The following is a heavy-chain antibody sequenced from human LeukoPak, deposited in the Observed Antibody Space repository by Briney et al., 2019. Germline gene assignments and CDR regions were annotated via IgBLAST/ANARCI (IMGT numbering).Heavy chain of an antibody. CDR1: GYTFTGYY. CDR3: AREDEYCTSTSCYAFDI. D-gene: IGHD2-2*01. CDR2: INPNSGGT. J-gene: IGHJ3*02. V-gene: IGHV1-2*02. Sequence: ASVKVSCKASGYTFTGYYIHWVRQAHGQGLEWMGWINPNSGGTNYAQKFQGRVTMTRDTSISTAYMELSRLRSDDTAVYYCAREDEYCTSTSCYAFDIWGQGTMVTVSS.